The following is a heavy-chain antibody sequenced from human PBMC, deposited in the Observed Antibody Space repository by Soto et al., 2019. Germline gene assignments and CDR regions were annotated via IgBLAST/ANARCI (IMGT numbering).Heavy chain of an antibody. CDR3: ARGSGHSSGWYYFDY. Sequence: GGSLRLSXAASGFTVSSNYMSWVRQAPGKGLEWVAVIWYDGSNKYYADSVKGRFTISRDNSKNTLYLQMNSLRAEDTAVYYCARGSGHSSGWYYFDYWGQGTLVTVSS. D-gene: IGHD6-19*01. V-gene: IGHV3-33*08. CDR1: GFTVSSNY. CDR2: IWYDGSNK. J-gene: IGHJ4*02.